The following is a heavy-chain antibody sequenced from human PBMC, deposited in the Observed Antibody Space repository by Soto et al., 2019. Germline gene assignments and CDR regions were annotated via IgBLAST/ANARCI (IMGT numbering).Heavy chain of an antibody. CDR3: ARDATTRGIDAFHI. Sequence: SETLSLTCTVSGGSLSGYYWSWIRQPPGKGLEWIAYIFYGGSTNYNPSLKSRVTLSGDTSKNHFSLKLSSMTAADTAVYYCARDATTRGIDAFHIWGQGTMVTVSS. D-gene: IGHD4-17*01. V-gene: IGHV4-59*01. J-gene: IGHJ3*02. CDR2: IFYGGST. CDR1: GGSLSGYY.